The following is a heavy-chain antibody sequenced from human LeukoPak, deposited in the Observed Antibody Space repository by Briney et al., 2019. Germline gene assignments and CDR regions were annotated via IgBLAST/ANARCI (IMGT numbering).Heavy chain of an antibody. V-gene: IGHV4-34*01. J-gene: IGHJ6*02. CDR2: INHSGST. D-gene: IGHD3-10*01. Sequence: SETLSLTCAVYGGSFRGYYWSWIRQPPGKGLEWVGEINHSGSTNYNPSLKSRVTISVDTSKNQFSLKLSSVTAADTAVYYCARLPRDYYGSGSYWDYYYYGMDVWGQGTTVTVSS. CDR1: GGSFRGYY. CDR3: ARLPRDYYGSGSYWDYYYYGMDV.